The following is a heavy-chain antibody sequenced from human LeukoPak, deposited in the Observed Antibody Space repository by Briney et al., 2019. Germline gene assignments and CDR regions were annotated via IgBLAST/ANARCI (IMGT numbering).Heavy chain of an antibody. CDR3: AKSPRGGSPYYFDC. CDR2: ISGSGVAT. J-gene: IGHJ4*02. Sequence: GGSLRLSCAASXFTFSGSGMNWVRQAPGKGLEWVSYISGSGVATQYADSVKGRFTLSRDNSKNTLYLQMSSLRVDDTAVYYCAKSPRGGSPYYFDCWGQGTPVTVSS. V-gene: IGHV3-23*01. CDR1: XFTFSGSG. D-gene: IGHD2-15*01.